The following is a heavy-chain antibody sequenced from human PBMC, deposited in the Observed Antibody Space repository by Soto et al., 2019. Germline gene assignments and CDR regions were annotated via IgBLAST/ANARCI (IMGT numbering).Heavy chain of an antibody. J-gene: IGHJ4*02. V-gene: IGHV3-30*03. CDR1: GFTFSSYV. Sequence: QVQLVESGGGVVQPGRSLRLSCATSGFTFSSYVVHWVRQAPGKGLEWVAVMSYDGSSKYYADSMKGRFTISRDNFRNTLYLQMNSLRIEDTAVYYCAREGGSSGPVAYWGQGTLVTVSS. CDR2: MSYDGSSK. CDR3: AREGGSSGPVAY. D-gene: IGHD1-26*01.